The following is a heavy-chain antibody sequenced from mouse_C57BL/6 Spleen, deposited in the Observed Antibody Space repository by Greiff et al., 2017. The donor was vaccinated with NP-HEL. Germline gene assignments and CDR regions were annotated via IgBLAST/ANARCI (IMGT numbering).Heavy chain of an antibody. V-gene: IGHV5-4*01. J-gene: IGHJ2*01. D-gene: IGHD1-1*01. CDR2: ISDGGSYT. CDR1: GFTFSSYA. Sequence: DVQLVESGGGLVKPGGSLKLSCAASGFTFSSYAMSWVRQTPEKRLEWVATISDGGSYTYYPDNVKGRFTISRDNAKNNLYLQMSHLKSEDTAMYYCARDRSSSLYYFDYWGQGTTLTVSS. CDR3: ARDRSSSLYYFDY.